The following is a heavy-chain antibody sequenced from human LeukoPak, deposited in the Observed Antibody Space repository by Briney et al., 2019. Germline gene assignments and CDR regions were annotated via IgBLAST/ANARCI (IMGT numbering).Heavy chain of an antibody. CDR2: INSDGSST. CDR3: ARPGIAVAGPDY. Sequence: GGSLGLSCAASGFTFSRYSMHWVRQAPGKGLVWVSRINSDGSSTSYADSVKGRFTISRDNAKNTLYLQMNSLRAEDTAVYYCARPGIAVAGPDYWGQGTLVTVSS. D-gene: IGHD6-19*01. J-gene: IGHJ4*02. CDR1: GFTFSRYS. V-gene: IGHV3-74*01.